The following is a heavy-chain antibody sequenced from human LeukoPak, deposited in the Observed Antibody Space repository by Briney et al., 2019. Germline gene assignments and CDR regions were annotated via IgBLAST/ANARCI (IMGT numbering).Heavy chain of an antibody. CDR3: ARQAPSLGWY. CDR2: ISGSAGST. CDR1: GFTVSSNY. J-gene: IGHJ4*02. V-gene: IGHV3-23*01. D-gene: IGHD1-26*01. Sequence: GGSLRLSCAASGFTVSSNYMSWVRQAPGKGLEWVSAISGSAGSTFHADSVKGRFTISRDNSKNTLYLQMNSLRAEDTAVYYCARQAPSLGWYWGQGALVTVSS.